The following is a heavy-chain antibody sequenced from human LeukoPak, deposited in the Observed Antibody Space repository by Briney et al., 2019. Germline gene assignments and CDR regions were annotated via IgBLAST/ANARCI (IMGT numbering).Heavy chain of an antibody. CDR3: SGHSSGWYAD. CDR1: GLTFSSYA. J-gene: IGHJ4*02. CDR2: ISSTGTYT. V-gene: IGHV3-64D*09. D-gene: IGHD6-19*01. Sequence: PGGSLRLSCSPSGLTFSSYAMHWVREAPGKALEYVSAISSTGTYTYYADSVRGRFTISRDNSKNTLYLQMSSLRADDTAVYYCSGHSSGWYADWGQGTLVTVSS.